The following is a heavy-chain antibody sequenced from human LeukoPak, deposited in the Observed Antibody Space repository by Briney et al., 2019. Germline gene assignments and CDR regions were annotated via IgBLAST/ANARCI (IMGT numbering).Heavy chain of an antibody. D-gene: IGHD3-22*01. J-gene: IGHJ4*02. CDR1: GGSISSGGYY. CDR3: ARVRGSGYYYDY. Sequence: SQTLSLTCTVSGGSISSGGYYWSWIRQHPGTGLEWIGYIYYSGSTYYNPSLKSRVTISVDTSKNQFSLKLSSVTAADTAVYYCARVRGSGYYYDYWGQGTLVTVSS. V-gene: IGHV4-31*03. CDR2: IYYSGST.